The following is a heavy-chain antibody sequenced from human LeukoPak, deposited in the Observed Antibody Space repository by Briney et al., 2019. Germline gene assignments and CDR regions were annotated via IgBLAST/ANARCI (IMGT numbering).Heavy chain of an antibody. CDR3: ARESSNSLDY. CDR2: IYYSGST. D-gene: IGHD4-11*01. V-gene: IGHV4-59*08. J-gene: IGHJ4*02. Sequence: PSETLSLTCTVSGGSISSYYWGWIRQPPGKGPEWIGYIYYSGSTNYNPSLKSRVTISVDTSKNQFSLKVSSVTAADTAVCYCARESSNSLDYWGQGTLVTVSS. CDR1: GGSISSYY.